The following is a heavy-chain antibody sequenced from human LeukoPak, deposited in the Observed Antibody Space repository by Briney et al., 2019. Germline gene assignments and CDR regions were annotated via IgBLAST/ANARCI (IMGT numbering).Heavy chain of an antibody. D-gene: IGHD3-22*01. CDR2: INPNSGGT. V-gene: IGHV1-2*04. CDR1: GYTFTGYY. CDR3: ARADYYDSSGYYYGWNWFDP. J-gene: IGHJ5*02. Sequence: GASVKVSCKASGYTFTGYYMHWVRQAPGQGLEWMEWINPNSGGTNYAQKFQGWVTMTRDTSISTAYMELSRLRSDDTAVYYCARADYYDSSGYYYGWNWFDPWGQGTLVTVSS.